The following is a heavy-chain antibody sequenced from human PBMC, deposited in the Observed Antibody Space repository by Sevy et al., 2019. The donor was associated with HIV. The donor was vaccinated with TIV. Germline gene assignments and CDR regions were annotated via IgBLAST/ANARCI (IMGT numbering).Heavy chain of an antibody. V-gene: IGHV3-48*02. CDR1: GFTFSSYS. D-gene: IGHD4-17*01. Sequence: GGSLRLSCAASGFTFSSYSMNWVRQAPGKGLEWVSYISSSSSTIYYAGSVKGRFTISRDNAKNSLYLQMNSLRDEDTAVYYCARDGKTVTIAYYYYYGMDVWGQGTTVTVSS. J-gene: IGHJ6*02. CDR2: ISSSSSTI. CDR3: ARDGKTVTIAYYYYYGMDV.